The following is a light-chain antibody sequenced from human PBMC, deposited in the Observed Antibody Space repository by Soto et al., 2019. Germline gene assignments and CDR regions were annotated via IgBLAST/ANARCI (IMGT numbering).Light chain of an antibody. J-gene: IGKJ3*01. CDR2: GAS. CDR1: QIVSSNY. V-gene: IGKV3-20*01. CDR3: QQYGSLPFT. Sequence: EIVLTRSPGTLSLSPGERATLSCRAIQIVSSNYLAWYQQKPGQAPRLLIYGASSRATGVADRFSGSWSGAGFALTICGQEPEDFGVYYCQQYGSLPFTVGPGPKGHIK.